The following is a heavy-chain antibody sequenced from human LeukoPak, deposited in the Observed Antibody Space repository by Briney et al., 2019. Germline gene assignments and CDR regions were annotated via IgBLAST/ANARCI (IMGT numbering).Heavy chain of an antibody. CDR2: IYSGDST. CDR1: GFTVSSNY. CDR3: ARASSERRLYYFDY. D-gene: IGHD6-19*01. Sequence: GGSLRLSCAPSGFTVSSNYMSWVRQAPGKGLDGVSVIYSGDSTYYADSVKGRFTISRDNSKNTLYLQMNSLRAEDTAVYYCARASSERRLYYFDYWGQGTLVTVSS. J-gene: IGHJ4*02. V-gene: IGHV3-66*01.